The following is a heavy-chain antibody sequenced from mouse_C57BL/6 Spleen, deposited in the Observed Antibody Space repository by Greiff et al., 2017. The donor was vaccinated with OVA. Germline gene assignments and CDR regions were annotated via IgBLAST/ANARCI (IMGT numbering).Heavy chain of an antibody. CDR2: IYPGDGDT. V-gene: IGHV1-80*01. J-gene: IGHJ2*01. CDR1: GYAFSSYW. Sequence: QVQLKESGAELVKPGASVKISCKASGYAFSSYWMNWVKQRPGKGLEWIGQIYPGDGDTNYNGKFKGKATLTADKSSSTAYMQLSSLTSEDSAVYFCASVTAQVYFDYWGQGTTLTVSS. D-gene: IGHD3-2*02. CDR3: ASVTAQVYFDY.